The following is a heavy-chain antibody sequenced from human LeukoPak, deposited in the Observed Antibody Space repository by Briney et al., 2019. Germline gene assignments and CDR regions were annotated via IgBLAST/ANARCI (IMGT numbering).Heavy chain of an antibody. CDR1: GFTFSSYA. V-gene: IGHV3-23*01. CDR3: AKAWRYGDYGPFDY. Sequence: GGSLRLPCAASGFTFSSYAMSWVRQAPGKGLEWVSAISGSGGSTYYADSVKGRFTISRDNSKNTLYLQMNSLRAEDTAVYYCAKAWRYGDYGPFDYWGQGTLVTVSS. J-gene: IGHJ4*02. D-gene: IGHD4-17*01. CDR2: ISGSGGST.